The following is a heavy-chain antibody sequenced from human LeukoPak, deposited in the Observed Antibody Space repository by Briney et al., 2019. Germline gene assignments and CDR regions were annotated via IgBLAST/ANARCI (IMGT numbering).Heavy chain of an antibody. D-gene: IGHD4-11*01. CDR3: AREDYNASGWYFDL. CDR2: IKPDGSRT. J-gene: IGHJ2*01. CDR1: GFTFSSHW. V-gene: IGHV3-74*01. Sequence: PGESLRVSCAASGFTFSSHWMHWVIQAPGKGLVWVSRIKPDGSRTTYADSVKGRFTISRDNAKKTLYLQMNSLRAEDTAVYFCAREDYNASGWYFDLWGRGTLVTVSS.